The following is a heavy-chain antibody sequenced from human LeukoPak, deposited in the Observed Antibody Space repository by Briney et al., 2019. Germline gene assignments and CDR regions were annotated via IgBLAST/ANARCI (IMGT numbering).Heavy chain of an antibody. J-gene: IGHJ4*02. CDR1: GFSFSDYS. CDR2: ITISSSII. CDR3: ARDLSEDYSLDY. D-gene: IGHD3-16*01. V-gene: IGHV3-21*01. Sequence: GGSLRLSCAASGFSFSDYSRNWVRQAPGKGLEWVSSITISSSIIYYADSVKGRFTISRDNAKNSLFLQMNSLRAEDTAVYYCARDLSEDYSLDYWGQGTLVSVSS.